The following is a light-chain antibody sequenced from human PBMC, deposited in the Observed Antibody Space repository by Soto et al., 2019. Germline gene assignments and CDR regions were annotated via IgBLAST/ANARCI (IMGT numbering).Light chain of an antibody. Sequence: DFEMTQSPSSLSASVGDRVTITCQASQDISDYLNWYQQKPGAAPKRLIYDASNLQAGVPSRFSGSGSGTEFTFTISSLQPEDVATYYCQQYDNIPLTFGGGTKVDIK. J-gene: IGKJ4*01. V-gene: IGKV1-33*01. CDR2: DAS. CDR3: QQYDNIPLT. CDR1: QDISDY.